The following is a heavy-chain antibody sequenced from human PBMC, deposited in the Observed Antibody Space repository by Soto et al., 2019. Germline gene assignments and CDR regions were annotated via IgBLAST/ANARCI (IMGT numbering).Heavy chain of an antibody. J-gene: IGHJ4*02. V-gene: IGHV4-30-4*01. CDR3: ARNDYGDQKPPFPDY. D-gene: IGHD4-17*01. Sequence: QVQLQESGPGLVKPSQTLSLTCTVSGGSVSSGDYYWSWIRQPPGKGLEWIGYIYYSGSTYYNPSLKSRVTISVDTSKNQFSLKLSSVTAADTAVYYCARNDYGDQKPPFPDYWGQGTLVTVSS. CDR1: GGSVSSGDYY. CDR2: IYYSGST.